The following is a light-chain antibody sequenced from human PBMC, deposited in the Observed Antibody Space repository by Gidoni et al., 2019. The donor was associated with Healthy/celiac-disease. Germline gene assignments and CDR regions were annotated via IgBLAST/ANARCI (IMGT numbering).Light chain of an antibody. CDR2: EVS. J-gene: IGLJ3*02. Sequence: QSALTQPASVSGSPGQSITISCTGTSSDVGGYTYVSWYQQHPGKAPKLMIYEVSNRPSGVSNRFSGSKSGNTASLTISGLQAEDEADYYCSSYTSSSTRVVGGGTKLTVL. CDR3: SSYTSSSTRV. V-gene: IGLV2-14*01. CDR1: SSDVGGYTY.